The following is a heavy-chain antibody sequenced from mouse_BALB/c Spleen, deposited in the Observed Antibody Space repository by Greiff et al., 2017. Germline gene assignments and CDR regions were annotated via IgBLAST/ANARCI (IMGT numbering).Heavy chain of an antibody. D-gene: IGHD1-1*01. CDR2: IWAGGST. CDR1: GFSLTSYG. J-gene: IGHJ4*01. CDR3: ARDSRSYYGSSHAVDY. Sequence: QVQLKESGPGLVAPSQSLSITCTVSGFSLTSYGVHWVRQPPGKGLEWLGVIWAGGSTNYNSALMSRLSISKDNSKSQVFLKMNSLQTDDTAMYYCARDSRSYYGSSHAVDYWGQGTSVTVSS. V-gene: IGHV2-9*02.